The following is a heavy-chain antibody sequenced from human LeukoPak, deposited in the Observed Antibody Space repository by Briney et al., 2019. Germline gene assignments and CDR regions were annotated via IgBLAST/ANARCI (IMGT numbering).Heavy chain of an antibody. CDR2: INGAGDNP. CDR3: AKVSVCYGCYLDY. Sequence: GGSLRLPCAASGYTFSSHGLTWVRQAPGKGLEWVSTINGAGDNPYYAETVKGRFTISRDNSKNTLYLQMHSLRAEDTAIYYCAKVSVCYGCYLDYWGQGTLVTVS. D-gene: IGHD3-16*01. V-gene: IGHV3-23*01. J-gene: IGHJ4*02. CDR1: GYTFSSHG.